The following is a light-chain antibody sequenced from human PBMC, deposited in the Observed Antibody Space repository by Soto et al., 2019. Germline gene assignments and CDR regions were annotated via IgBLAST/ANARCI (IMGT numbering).Light chain of an antibody. CDR1: QSISIW. CDR3: QQYESYSPWT. J-gene: IGKJ1*01. V-gene: IGKV1-5*01. Sequence: DIQMTQSPSALSASVGDRATITCRASQSISIWLAWYQQKPGKAPKLLIYDAFILQSGVPSRYSGSGSGTEFTLTISNLQPDDFATYYCQQYESYSPWTFGQGTKVEIK. CDR2: DAF.